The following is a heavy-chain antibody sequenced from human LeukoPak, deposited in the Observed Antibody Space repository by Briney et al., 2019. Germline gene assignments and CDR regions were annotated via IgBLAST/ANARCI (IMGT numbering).Heavy chain of an antibody. V-gene: IGHV3-9*01. J-gene: IGHJ4*02. CDR3: AKDMAKDTAMVNDY. Sequence: GGSLRLSCAASGFTFDDYAMHWVRQAPGKGLEWVSGISWNSGRIGYADSVKGRFTISRDNAKNSLYLQMNSLRTEDTALYYCAKDMAKDTAMVNDYWGQGTLVTVSS. CDR1: GFTFDDYA. D-gene: IGHD5-18*01. CDR2: ISWNSGRI.